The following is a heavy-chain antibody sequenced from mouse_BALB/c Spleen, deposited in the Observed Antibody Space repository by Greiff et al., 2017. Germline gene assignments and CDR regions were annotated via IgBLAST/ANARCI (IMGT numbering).Heavy chain of an antibody. CDR3: ARDPN. CDR2: ISDGGSYT. V-gene: IGHV5-4*02. Sequence: EVQRVESGGGLVKPGGSLKLSCAASGFTFSDYYMYWVRQTPEKRLEWVATISDGGSYTYYPDSVKGRFTISRDNAKNNLYLQMSSLKSEDTAMYYCARDPNWGQGTLVTVSA. J-gene: IGHJ3*01. CDR1: GFTFSDYY.